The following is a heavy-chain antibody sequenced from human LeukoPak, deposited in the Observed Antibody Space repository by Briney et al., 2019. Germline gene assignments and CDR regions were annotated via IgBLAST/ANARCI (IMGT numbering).Heavy chain of an antibody. CDR3: ARDLSRDYDFWSGYPDYYYYMDV. Sequence: SETLSLTCTVSGGSISSYYWSWIRQPPGKGLEWIGYIYYSGSTNYNPSLKSRVTISVDTSKNQFSLKLSSVTAADTAVYYCARDLSRDYDFWSGYPDYYYYMDVWGKGTTVTVSS. J-gene: IGHJ6*03. CDR1: GGSISSYY. CDR2: IYYSGST. D-gene: IGHD3-3*01. V-gene: IGHV4-59*01.